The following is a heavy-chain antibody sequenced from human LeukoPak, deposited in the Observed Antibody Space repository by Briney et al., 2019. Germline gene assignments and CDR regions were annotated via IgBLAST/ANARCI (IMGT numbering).Heavy chain of an antibody. CDR1: GGPINSYY. CDR3: AGAYYYEGYYMDV. V-gene: IGHV4-59*01. Sequence: SETLSLTHTVSGGPINSYYWRWIRQPPGKGLEWIGYIHHSGNTHFNPSLKSRVTTSLDTSKNQFSLKVSSVTAADTAVYYCAGAYYYEGYYMDVWGKGTTVTISS. J-gene: IGHJ6*03. CDR2: IHHSGNT. D-gene: IGHD3-22*01.